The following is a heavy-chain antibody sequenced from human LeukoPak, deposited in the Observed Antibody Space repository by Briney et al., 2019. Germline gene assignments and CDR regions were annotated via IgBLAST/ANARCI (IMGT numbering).Heavy chain of an antibody. Sequence: TTFYADSVKGRFTISRDNAKNSLYLQMNSLRDEDTAVYYCARDRYYGSGNYQLFGGIFDYWGQGTLVTVSS. J-gene: IGHJ4*02. CDR2: TT. D-gene: IGHD3-10*01. V-gene: IGHV3-48*02. CDR3: ARDRYYGSGNYQLFGGIFDY.